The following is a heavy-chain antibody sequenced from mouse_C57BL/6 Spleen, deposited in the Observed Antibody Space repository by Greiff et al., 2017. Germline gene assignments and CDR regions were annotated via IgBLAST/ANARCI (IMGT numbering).Heavy chain of an antibody. CDR3: TTRNSNYVEYYAMDY. CDR2: IDPETGGT. CDR1: GYTFTDYE. D-gene: IGHD2-5*01. V-gene: IGHV1-15*01. Sequence: QVQLQQSGAELVRPGASVTLSCKASGYTFTDYEMHWVKQTPVHGLEWIGAIDPETGGTAYNQKFKGKAILTADKSSSTAYRALRSLTSEDSAVYYCTTRNSNYVEYYAMDYWGQGTSVTVSS. J-gene: IGHJ4*01.